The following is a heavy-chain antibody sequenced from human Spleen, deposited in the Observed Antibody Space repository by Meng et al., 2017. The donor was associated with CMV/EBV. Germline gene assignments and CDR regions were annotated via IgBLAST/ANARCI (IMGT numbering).Heavy chain of an antibody. J-gene: IGHJ3*02. Sequence: GESLKISCAASGYIFSGAAIHWVRQAPGKGLEWIGRIRTQPNNYAAEYAASVSGRFTISRDNSKNTLYLQMNSLRVDDTAVYHCAKGGGLLVPRHDALDIWGPGTMVTVSS. CDR2: IRTQPNNYAA. V-gene: IGHV3-73*01. CDR3: AKGGGLLVPRHDALDI. CDR1: GYIFSGAA. D-gene: IGHD3-16*01.